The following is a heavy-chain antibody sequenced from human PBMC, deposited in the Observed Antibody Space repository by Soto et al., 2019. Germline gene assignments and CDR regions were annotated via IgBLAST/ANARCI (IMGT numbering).Heavy chain of an antibody. CDR3: VHTGYSYDPFGY. D-gene: IGHD5-18*01. J-gene: IGHJ4*02. CDR2: IFWNDDE. Sequence: TLSLTCTVSGGSLNSGDYHWSWIRQSPGKALEWLALIFWNDDERYSPSLNSRLTITKDTSKNQVVLTMTNMDPVDTATYYCVHTGYSYDPFGYWGRGTLVTVSS. V-gene: IGHV2-5*08. CDR1: GGSLNSGDYH.